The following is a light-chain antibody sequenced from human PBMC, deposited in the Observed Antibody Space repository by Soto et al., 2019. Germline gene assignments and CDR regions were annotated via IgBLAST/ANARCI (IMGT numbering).Light chain of an antibody. CDR1: QSVSNN. CDR2: GAS. J-gene: IGKJ1*01. Sequence: EIVMTQSPATLSVSPGERATLSFMASQSVSNNLAWFQHKAGQAPRLLIYGASTRATAIPARFSGSGSGTEFTLTISSLQSEDFAVYYCHQYNNWPRTFGQGTKVDIK. V-gene: IGKV3-15*01. CDR3: HQYNNWPRT.